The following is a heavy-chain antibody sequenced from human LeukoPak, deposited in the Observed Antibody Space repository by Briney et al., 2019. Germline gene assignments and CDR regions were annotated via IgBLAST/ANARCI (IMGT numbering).Heavy chain of an antibody. V-gene: IGHV3-30-3*01. D-gene: IGHD4/OR15-4a*01. CDR1: GFTFSSYA. J-gene: IGHJ4*02. CDR2: IELDAYRE. CDR3: ARDFSGASRIDY. Sequence: GGSLRLSCAASGFTFSSYAMHWVRQAPGKGLEWVAVIELDAYREYHADSVKGRFTISRDNSKNTLYLQMNSLRAEDTAVYYCARDFSGASRIDYWGQGTLVTVSS.